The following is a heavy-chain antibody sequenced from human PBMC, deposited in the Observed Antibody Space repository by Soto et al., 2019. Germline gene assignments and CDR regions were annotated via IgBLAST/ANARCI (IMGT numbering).Heavy chain of an antibody. Sequence: QVQLVESGGGVVQPGRSLRLSCAASGFTFRTKGMHWVRQAPGKGLEWVAIISYDGSNKYYADSVKGRFTISRDNSKKTVYLEMNSLRVEDTAVYYCAKEEQLTYWYFDLWGRGTLVTVSS. J-gene: IGHJ2*01. D-gene: IGHD6-13*01. CDR2: ISYDGSNK. CDR1: GFTFRTKG. V-gene: IGHV3-30*18. CDR3: AKEEQLTYWYFDL.